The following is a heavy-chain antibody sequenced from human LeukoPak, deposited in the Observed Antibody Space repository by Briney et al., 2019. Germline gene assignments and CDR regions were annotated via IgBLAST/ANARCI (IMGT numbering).Heavy chain of an antibody. CDR1: GYAFTSYG. CDR2: ISAYNGNT. J-gene: IGHJ4*02. V-gene: IGHV1-18*01. CDR3: ASSGLNRGSYYEDY. Sequence: GASVKVSCKASGYAFTSYGISWVREAPGQGLERGGWISAYNGNTNYAQKFQGRVTITTDESTSTAYMELSSLRSEDTAVYYCASSGLNRGSYYEDYWGQGTLVTVSS. D-gene: IGHD1-26*01.